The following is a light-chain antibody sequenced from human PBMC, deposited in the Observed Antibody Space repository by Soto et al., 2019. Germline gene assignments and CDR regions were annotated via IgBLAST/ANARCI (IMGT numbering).Light chain of an antibody. V-gene: IGLV8-61*01. CDR2: NTD. CDR3: VLYLGSGISV. Sequence: QTVVTQEPSFSVSPGGTVTLTCGLSSGSVSTSYYPSWYQQSPGQAPRTLIYNTDTRSFGVPDRFSGSILGNKAALTITGAQADDECDYCCVLYLGSGISVFGGVTKLTVL. J-gene: IGLJ2*01. CDR1: SGSVSTSYY.